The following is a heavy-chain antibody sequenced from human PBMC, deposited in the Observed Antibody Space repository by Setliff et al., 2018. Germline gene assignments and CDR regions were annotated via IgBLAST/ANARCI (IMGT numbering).Heavy chain of an antibody. Sequence: LSCAASGFTFSTYALSWVRQAPGKGPEWVSTITGNGNSLYYAGSVKGRFIVSRDNSKNTMYLQLRSLRADDTAIYYCAKDRKNYYDTSGYPDAFDIWGQGTTVTVSS. V-gene: IGHV3-23*01. CDR1: GFTFSTYA. J-gene: IGHJ3*02. CDR2: ITGNGNSL. D-gene: IGHD3-22*01. CDR3: AKDRKNYYDTSGYPDAFDI.